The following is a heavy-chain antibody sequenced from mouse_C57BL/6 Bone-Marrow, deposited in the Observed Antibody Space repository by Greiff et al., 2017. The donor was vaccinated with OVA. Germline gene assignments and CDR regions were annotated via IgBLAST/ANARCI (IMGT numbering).Heavy chain of an antibody. J-gene: IGHJ3*01. V-gene: IGHV5-12*01. D-gene: IGHD1-1*01. CDR3: ARQGAYYGSSYVGFAY. Sequence: EVQLQESGGGLVQPGGSLKLSCAASGFTFSDYYMYWVRQTPEKRLEWVAYISNGGGSTYYPDTVKGRFTISRDNAKNTLYLQMSRLKSEDTAMYYCARQGAYYGSSYVGFAYWGQGTLVTVSA. CDR2: ISNGGGST. CDR1: GFTFSDYY.